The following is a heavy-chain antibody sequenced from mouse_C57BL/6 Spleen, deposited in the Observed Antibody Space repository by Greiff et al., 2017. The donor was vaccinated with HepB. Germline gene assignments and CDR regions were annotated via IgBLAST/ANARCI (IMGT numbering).Heavy chain of an antibody. Sequence: EVKLVESGGGLVQPGGSLSLSCAASGFTFTDYYMSWVRQPPGKALEWLGFIRNKANGYTTEYSAAVKGRFTISRDNSQSILYLQMNALRAEDSATYYCARHSARYFDVWGTGTTVTVSS. CDR1: GFTFTDYY. V-gene: IGHV7-3*01. CDR3: ARHSARYFDV. CDR2: IRNKANGYTT. J-gene: IGHJ1*03.